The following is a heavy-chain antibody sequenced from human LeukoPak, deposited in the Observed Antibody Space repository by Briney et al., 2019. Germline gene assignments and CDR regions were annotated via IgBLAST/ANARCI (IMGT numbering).Heavy chain of an antibody. V-gene: IGHV1-18*01. Sequence: GASVKVSCKASGYTFTSYGISWVRQAPGQGLEWMGWISAYNGNTNYAQKLQGRVTMTTDTSTSTAYMELRSLRSDDTAVYYCARGNGLYNRRLGEVTAAGSEIDYWGQGTLVTVSS. CDR1: GYTFTSYG. CDR3: ARGNGLYNRRLGEVTAAGSEIDY. J-gene: IGHJ4*02. CDR2: ISAYNGNT. D-gene: IGHD6-13*01.